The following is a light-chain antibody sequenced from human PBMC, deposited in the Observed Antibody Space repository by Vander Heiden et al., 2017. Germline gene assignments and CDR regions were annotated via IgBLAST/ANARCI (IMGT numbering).Light chain of an antibody. CDR2: GAS. Sequence: IVLTQSPGTLSLSPEESATLSCRASQSVSSSYLAWYQQKPGQAPRLLIYGASSRATGIPDRFSGSGSGTDFTLTISRLEPEDFAVYYCQKYGSSPLYTFGQGTKLEIK. CDR1: QSVSSSY. CDR3: QKYGSSPLYT. V-gene: IGKV3-20*01. J-gene: IGKJ2*01.